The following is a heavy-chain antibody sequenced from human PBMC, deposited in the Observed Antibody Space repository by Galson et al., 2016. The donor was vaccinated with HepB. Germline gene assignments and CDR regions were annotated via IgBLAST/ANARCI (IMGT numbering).Heavy chain of an antibody. J-gene: IGHJ3*02. CDR1: GFTVSNNY. D-gene: IGHD4-17*01. CDR3: AKDRLSGHGDYSWGIFDI. V-gene: IGHV3-53*01. CDR2: IYSGGSK. Sequence: SLRLSCAASGFTVSNNYMSWVRQAPGKGLEWVSVIYSGGSKTYADSVRGRFIISRDNSNNKLFLQMNSLTTEDTAIYFCAKDRLSGHGDYSWGIFDIWGRGTEVTVSS.